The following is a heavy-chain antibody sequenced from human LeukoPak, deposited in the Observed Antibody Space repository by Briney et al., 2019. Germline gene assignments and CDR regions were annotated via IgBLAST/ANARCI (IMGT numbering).Heavy chain of an antibody. Sequence: GGSLRLSCAASGFTVKNNYMIWFRQAPGKGLEWVSVINSGGTTDYADDLKDRVIISRDNFKNTLHLQLNSLRAEDTAVYYCAKESGYSYGYSHLDYWGQGTLVTVSS. CDR3: AKESGYSYGYSHLDY. D-gene: IGHD5-18*01. J-gene: IGHJ4*02. V-gene: IGHV3-53*01. CDR1: GFTVKNNY. CDR2: INSGGTT.